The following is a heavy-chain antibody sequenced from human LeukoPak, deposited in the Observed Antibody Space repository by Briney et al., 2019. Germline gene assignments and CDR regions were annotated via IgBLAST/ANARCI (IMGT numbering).Heavy chain of an antibody. CDR3: ARAYSGWYWLADSYYFDY. V-gene: IGHV3-7*01. J-gene: IGHJ4*02. Sequence: GGSLRLSCAASGFTFSSYWMSWVRQAPGKGLEWVANIKQDGSEKYYVDSVKGRFTISRDNAKNSLYLQMNSLRAEDTAVYYCARAYSGWYWLADSYYFDYWGQGTLVTVSS. D-gene: IGHD6-19*01. CDR1: GFTFSSYW. CDR2: IKQDGSEK.